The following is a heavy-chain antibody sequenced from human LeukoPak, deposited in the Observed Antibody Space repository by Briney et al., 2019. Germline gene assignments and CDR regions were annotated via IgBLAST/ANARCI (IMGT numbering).Heavy chain of an antibody. V-gene: IGHV4-39*07. CDR1: SSYN. Sequence: SSYNTNWIRQPPGKGLEWIGSIFYSGTTHYNPSLKSRVSISVDTSKNQFSLKVNSVTAADTAVYYCARAHPEYYYDSSGYHFHFDYWGQGTLVAVSS. J-gene: IGHJ4*02. D-gene: IGHD3-22*01. CDR2: IFYSGTT. CDR3: ARAHPEYYYDSSGYHFHFDY.